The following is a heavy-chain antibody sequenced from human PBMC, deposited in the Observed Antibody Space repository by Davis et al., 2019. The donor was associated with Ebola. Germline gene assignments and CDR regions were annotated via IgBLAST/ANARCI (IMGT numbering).Heavy chain of an antibody. CDR1: GDSMSSDVFY. CDR2: ISYSGTT. V-gene: IGHV4-30-4*01. D-gene: IGHD4-23*01. Sequence: SETLSLTCTVSGDSMSSDVFYWTWIRQPPGRGLEWIGHISYSGTTYYNPSLTSRLTISVHTAEKKFSLNLDSVTVADTAIYYCVRARWQPYLDIWGQGTMVTVSS. J-gene: IGHJ3*02. CDR3: VRARWQPYLDI.